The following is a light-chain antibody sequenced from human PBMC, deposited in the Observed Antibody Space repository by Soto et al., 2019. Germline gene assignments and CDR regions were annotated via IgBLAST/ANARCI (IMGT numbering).Light chain of an antibody. Sequence: DIQMTQSPSTLSASEGERVTITCRASQSISSWLAWYQQKPGKAPKLLIYEASSLESGVPSRFSGSGSGTEFTLTISSLQPDDFATYYCQRYNDYSERFGQGTKVEIK. J-gene: IGKJ1*01. CDR2: EAS. CDR1: QSISSW. V-gene: IGKV1-5*03. CDR3: QRYNDYSER.